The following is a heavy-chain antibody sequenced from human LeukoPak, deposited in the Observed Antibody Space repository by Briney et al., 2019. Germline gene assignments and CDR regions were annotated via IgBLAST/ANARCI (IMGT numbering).Heavy chain of an antibody. CDR3: ARDMERTFDY. CDR2: IYHSGST. CDR1: GGSISSSSYY. J-gene: IGHJ4*02. V-gene: IGHV4-39*07. D-gene: IGHD1-26*01. Sequence: PSETLSLTCTVSGGSISSSSYYWDWIRQPPGKGLEWIGTIYHSGSTYYNPSLKSRVTISVDTSKNQFSLKLSSVTAADTAVYYCARDMERTFDYWGQGTLVTASS.